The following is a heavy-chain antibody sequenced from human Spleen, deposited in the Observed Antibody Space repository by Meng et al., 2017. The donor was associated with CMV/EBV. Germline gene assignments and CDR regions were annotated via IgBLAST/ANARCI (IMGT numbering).Heavy chain of an antibody. V-gene: IGHV4-30-4*01. J-gene: IGHJ5*02. CDR1: GGAMGSCDYF. Sequence: VNGHEAGTGLLNLSLPLSPTFTFSGGAMGSCDYFWNWLRQPPGKGLEWIGYIYYSGNTYYNPSLKSRVTISIDTSKNQFSLKLSSVTAADTAVYYCARAEYYNWFDPWGQGTLVTVSS. D-gene: IGHD1-14*01. CDR3: ARAEYYNWFDP. CDR2: IYYSGNT.